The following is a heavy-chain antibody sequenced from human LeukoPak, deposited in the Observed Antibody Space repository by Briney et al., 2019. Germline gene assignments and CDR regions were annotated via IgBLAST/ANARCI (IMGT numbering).Heavy chain of an antibody. Sequence: NPSETLSLTCTVSGYSISSGYYWGWIRQPPGKGLEWIGSIYHSGSTYYNPSLKSRVTLSVDTSKNQFSLKLSSVTAADTAVYYCARFNSGSYQHYFDYWGQGTLVTASS. CDR1: GYSISSGYY. CDR3: ARFNSGSYQHYFDY. J-gene: IGHJ4*02. CDR2: IYHSGST. D-gene: IGHD1-26*01. V-gene: IGHV4-38-2*02.